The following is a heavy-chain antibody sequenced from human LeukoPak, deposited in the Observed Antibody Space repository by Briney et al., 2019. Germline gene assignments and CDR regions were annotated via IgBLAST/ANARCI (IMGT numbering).Heavy chain of an antibody. Sequence: PGGSLRLSCAASGFTFSSYSMNWVRQAPGKGLEWVSSISSSSSYIYYADSGKGRFTISRDNAKNSLYLLMNSRRAEDTAVYYCAGGLLYIGYDSPDYWGQGTLVTVSS. J-gene: IGHJ4*02. CDR3: AGGLLYIGYDSPDY. D-gene: IGHD5-12*01. V-gene: IGHV3-21*01. CDR1: GFTFSSYS. CDR2: ISSSSSYI.